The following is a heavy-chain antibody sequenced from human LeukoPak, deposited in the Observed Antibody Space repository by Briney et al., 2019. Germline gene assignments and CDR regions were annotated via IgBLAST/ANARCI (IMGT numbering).Heavy chain of an antibody. CDR1: GFTVSSNY. CDR2: IYTGGRT. D-gene: IGHD4-17*01. J-gene: IGHJ4*02. V-gene: IGHV3-66*01. CDR3: ARVYIVTTGFGFDY. Sequence: PGGSLRLSCAASGFTVSSNYMSWVRQAPEKGLEWVSVIYTGGRTYYADSVKGRFSTSRDDSKNTVNLQMNSLRAEDAGVYYCARVYIVTTGFGFDYWGRGTLVTVSS.